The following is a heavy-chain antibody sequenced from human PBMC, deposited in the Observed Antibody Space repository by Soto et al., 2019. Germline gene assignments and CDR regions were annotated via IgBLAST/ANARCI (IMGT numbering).Heavy chain of an antibody. D-gene: IGHD5-18*01. J-gene: IGHJ5*02. CDR2: IYWDDDK. Sequence: SGPTLVNPTQTLTLTCNFSGFSLKTSGVGVGWIRQPPGKALEWLALIYWDDDKRYSPSLKSRLTITKDTSKNQVVLTMTNMDPVDTATHYCAHRQGYSYGHNWFDPWGQGTLVTVSS. CDR1: GFSLKTSGVG. V-gene: IGHV2-5*02. CDR3: AHRQGYSYGHNWFDP.